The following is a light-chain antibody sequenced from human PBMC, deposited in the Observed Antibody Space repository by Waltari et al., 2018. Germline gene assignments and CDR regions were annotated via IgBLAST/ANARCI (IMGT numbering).Light chain of an antibody. V-gene: IGKV1-5*01. CDR1: QSISSW. J-gene: IGKJ1*01. Sequence: DIQMTQSPSTLSASVGDRVTITCRASQSISSWLAWYQQKPGKAPKLLIYDASNLESGVPSSFSGSGSGTEFTLTISSLQPDDFATYYCQQSYSTPWTFGRGTKVEIK. CDR3: QQSYSTPWT. CDR2: DAS.